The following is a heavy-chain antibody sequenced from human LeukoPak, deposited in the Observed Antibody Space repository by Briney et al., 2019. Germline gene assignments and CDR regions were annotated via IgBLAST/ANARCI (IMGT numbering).Heavy chain of an antibody. Sequence: GGSLRLSCGASGFIFSEYWMTWVRQAPRRGPEWVANIKGDGSKVYYVDSVMGRFTISRDNDKGSLYLQMNNLRVEDTAVYHCARDGYYFDFWGQGALVTVSS. CDR2: IKGDGSKV. V-gene: IGHV3-7*01. D-gene: IGHD3-22*01. CDR3: ARDGYYFDF. J-gene: IGHJ4*02. CDR1: GFIFSEYW.